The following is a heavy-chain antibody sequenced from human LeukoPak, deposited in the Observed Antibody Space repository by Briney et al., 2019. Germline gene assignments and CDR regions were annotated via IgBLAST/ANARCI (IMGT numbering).Heavy chain of an antibody. CDR2: IYYSGST. CDR3: CHYKYYFDY. Sequence: SETLSLTCTVSGGSISSSTNYWGWIRQPPGKGLEWIGSIYYSGSTFHNPSLHSRVTISVDTSKNQLSLRLNSVTAADTAVYYCCHYKYYFDYWGQGALVTVSS. CDR1: GGSISSSTNY. D-gene: IGHD4-11*01. J-gene: IGHJ4*02. V-gene: IGHV4-39*01.